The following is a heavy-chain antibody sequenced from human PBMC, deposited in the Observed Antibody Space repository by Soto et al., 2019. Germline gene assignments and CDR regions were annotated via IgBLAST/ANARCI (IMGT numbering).Heavy chain of an antibody. CDR2: IYFRGTT. V-gene: IGHV4-59*01. CDR3: ARGGGNWNPVAY. J-gene: IGHJ4*02. D-gene: IGHD1-20*01. Sequence: SAPLSLTCTVSGGSISESSCSWFRQPPGKGLEWIGYIYFRGTTNYNPSLKSRVTMSADTSKNQFSLKLNSVTAADTAVYYCARGGGNWNPVAYWGQGTLVTVS. CDR1: GGSISESS.